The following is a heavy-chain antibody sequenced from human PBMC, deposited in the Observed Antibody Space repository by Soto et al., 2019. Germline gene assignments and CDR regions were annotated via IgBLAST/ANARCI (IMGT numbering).Heavy chain of an antibody. CDR1: GFTFSSYE. Sequence: GGSLRLSCAASGFTFSSYEMNWVRQAPGKGLEWVSYISSSGSTIYYADSVKGRFTISRDNAKNSLYLQMNSLRAEDTAAYYCAREQSSWYSYYYYYGMDVWGQGTTVTVSS. J-gene: IGHJ6*02. V-gene: IGHV3-48*03. CDR3: AREQSSWYSYYYYYGMDV. D-gene: IGHD6-13*01. CDR2: ISSSGSTI.